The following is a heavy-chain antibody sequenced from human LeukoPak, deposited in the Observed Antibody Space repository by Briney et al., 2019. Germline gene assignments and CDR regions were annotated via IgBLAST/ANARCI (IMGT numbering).Heavy chain of an antibody. CDR2: ISVSGKVT. J-gene: IGHJ4*02. CDR1: GFSFSSYG. V-gene: IGHV3-23*01. D-gene: IGHD2-15*01. Sequence: GGSLRLSCAASGFSFSSYGMGWVRQAPGQGLEWVAVISVSGKVTNYADSVRGRFTISRDDSKNTLYLQMNSLRAEDTAVYYCVKEGGFRIPFDYWGQGTLVTVSS. CDR3: VKEGGFRIPFDY.